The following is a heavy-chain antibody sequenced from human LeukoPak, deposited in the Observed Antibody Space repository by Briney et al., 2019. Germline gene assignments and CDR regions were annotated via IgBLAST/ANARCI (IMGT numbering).Heavy chain of an antibody. CDR3: ARVPGKWWFDP. V-gene: IGHV4-59*01. Sequence: SETLSLTCTVSGGSISSYYWSWIRQPPGKGLEWIGYIYDSGSTKYNPSLKSRVTISVDTSKNQFSLKLSSVTAADTAVYYCARVPGKWWFDPWGQGTLVTVSS. CDR2: IYDSGST. D-gene: IGHD1-14*01. CDR1: GGSISSYY. J-gene: IGHJ5*02.